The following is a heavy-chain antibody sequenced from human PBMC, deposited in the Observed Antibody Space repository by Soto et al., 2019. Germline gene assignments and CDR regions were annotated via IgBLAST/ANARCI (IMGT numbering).Heavy chain of an antibody. CDR1: GGSISGSSW. J-gene: IGHJ4*02. V-gene: IGHV4-4*02. CDR2: IYHSGST. CDR3: ARDPGRAVALD. Sequence: QVQLQESGPGLVKPWGTLSLTCAVSGGSISGSSWWSWIRQSPGKGLEWIGEIYHSGSTNYNPSLKSRVSISVDTSKNQCSLEIYSVTASETAIYYCARDPGRAVALDWGEGTLVTVSS. D-gene: IGHD6-19*01.